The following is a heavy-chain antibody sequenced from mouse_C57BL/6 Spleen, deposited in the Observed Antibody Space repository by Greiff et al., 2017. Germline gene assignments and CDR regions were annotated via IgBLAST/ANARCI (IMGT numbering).Heavy chain of an antibody. V-gene: IGHV1-81*01. D-gene: IGHD2-4*01. CDR3: ARPYYDYHGDY. Sequence: VKLQQSGAELARPGASVKLSCKASGYTFTSYGISWVKQRPGQGLEWIGEIYPRSGNTYYNEKFKGKATLTADKSSSTAYMELRSLTSEDSAVYFCARPYYDYHGDYWGQGTTLTVSS. CDR2: IYPRSGNT. CDR1: GYTFTSYG. J-gene: IGHJ2*01.